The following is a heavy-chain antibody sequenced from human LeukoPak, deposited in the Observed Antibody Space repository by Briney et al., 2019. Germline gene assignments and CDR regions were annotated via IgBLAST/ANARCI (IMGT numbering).Heavy chain of an antibody. V-gene: IGHV3-30-3*01. D-gene: IGHD6-13*01. J-gene: IGHJ4*02. CDR1: GFTFSSHA. CDR3: ARTIAAAGGWFDY. CDR2: ISYDGSNK. Sequence: PGGSLRLSCAASGFTFSSHAMHWVRQAPGKGLEWVAVISYDGSNKYYADSVKGRFTISRDNSKNTLYLQMNSLRAEDTAVYYCARTIAAAGGWFDYWGRGTLVTVSS.